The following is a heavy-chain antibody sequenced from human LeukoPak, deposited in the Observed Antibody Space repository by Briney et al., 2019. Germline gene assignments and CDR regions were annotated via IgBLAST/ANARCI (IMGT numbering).Heavy chain of an antibody. J-gene: IGHJ4*02. D-gene: IGHD3-10*01. CDR3: AGPWYASGRSYLDY. CDR2: ISSSNSTI. CDR1: GFTFSSYS. V-gene: IGHV3-48*01. Sequence: GGSLRLSCAASGFTFSSYSMNWVRQAPGKGLEWVSYISSSNSTIYYADSVKGRFTISRDNAKNSLYLQMNSLRAEDTAVYYCAGPWYASGRSYLDYWGQGTLVTVSS.